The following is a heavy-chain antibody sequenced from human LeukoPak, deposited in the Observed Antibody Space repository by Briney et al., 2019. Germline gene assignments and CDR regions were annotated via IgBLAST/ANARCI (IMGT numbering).Heavy chain of an antibody. CDR3: ARDTNSNYYDSSGYYDY. Sequence: GGSLRLSCAASGFTFSSYSMNWVRQAPGKGLEWVSSISSSSSYIYYADSVKGRFTISRDNAKNSLYLQMNSLRAEDTAVYYCARDTNSNYYDSSGYYDYWGQGTLVTVSS. CDR2: ISSSSSYI. J-gene: IGHJ4*02. D-gene: IGHD3-22*01. CDR1: GFTFSSYS. V-gene: IGHV3-21*01.